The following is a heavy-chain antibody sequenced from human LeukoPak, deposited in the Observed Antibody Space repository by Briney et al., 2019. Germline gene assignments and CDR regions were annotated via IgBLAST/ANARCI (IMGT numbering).Heavy chain of an antibody. D-gene: IGHD5-18*01. CDR1: GGSISSYY. CDR3: ARGALRGYSYGYLFSYFDY. J-gene: IGHJ4*02. CDR2: IYYRGSI. Sequence: SETPSLTCTVSGGSISSYYWSWIRQPPGKGLEWIGYIYYRGSINYNPSLKSRVTISVDTSKNQFSLKLSSVTAADTAVYYCARGALRGYSYGYLFSYFDYWGQGTLVTVSS. V-gene: IGHV4-59*12.